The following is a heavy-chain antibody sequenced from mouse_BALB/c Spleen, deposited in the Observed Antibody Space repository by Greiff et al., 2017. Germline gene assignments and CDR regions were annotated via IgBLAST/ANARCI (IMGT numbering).Heavy chain of an antibody. CDR3: TREGDY. J-gene: IGHJ4*01. CDR1: GFTFSSYT. CDR2: ISSGGGYT. V-gene: IGHV5-6-4*01. Sequence: EVKLVESGGGLVKPGGSLKLSCAASGFTFSSYTMSWVRQTPEKRLEWVATISSGGGYTYYPDSVKGRFTISRDNAKNTLYLQMSSLKSEDTAMYYCTREGDYWGQGTSVTVSS.